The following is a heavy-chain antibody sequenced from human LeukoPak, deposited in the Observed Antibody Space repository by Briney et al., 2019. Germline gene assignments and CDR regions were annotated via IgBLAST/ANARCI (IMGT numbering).Heavy chain of an antibody. CDR1: GFTFGAYA. J-gene: IGHJ4*02. Sequence: PGGSLRLSCLASGFTFGAYALHWVRQAPGKGLEWVAVISFDGTNKDYADSVKGRFTISRDNAKNSLYLQMNSLRAEDTAVYYCARDPTQWLRYGYFDYWGQGTLVTVSS. V-gene: IGHV3-30-3*01. CDR3: ARDPTQWLRYGYFDY. CDR2: ISFDGTNK. D-gene: IGHD5-12*01.